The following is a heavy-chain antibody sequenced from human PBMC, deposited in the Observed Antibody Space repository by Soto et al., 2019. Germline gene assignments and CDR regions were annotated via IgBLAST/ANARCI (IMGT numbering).Heavy chain of an antibody. CDR3: ARDRYAAAGTPRWDY. D-gene: IGHD6-13*01. V-gene: IGHV1-18*01. CDR1: GYTITSYG. Sequence: QVQLVQSGAEVKKPGASVKVSCKASGYTITSYGIRWVREAPGQGLEWMGWISAYNGNTNYAQKLQGRVTMTTDTSTSTAYMELRSLRSDDTAVYYCARDRYAAAGTPRWDYWGQGTLVTVSS. J-gene: IGHJ4*02. CDR2: ISAYNGNT.